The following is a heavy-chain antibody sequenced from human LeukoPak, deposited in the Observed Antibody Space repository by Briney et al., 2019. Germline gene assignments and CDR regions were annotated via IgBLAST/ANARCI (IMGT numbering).Heavy chain of an antibody. CDR1: GYSFSNYG. CDR2: IDPGDSHA. Sequence: GESLKISCKGSGYSFSNYGIGWVRQMPGKGLEWMGLIDPGDSHATYSPSFQGQVTISADKSISAAYLQWSSLKASDTAMYYCARHGVGAGLAAAYIWGQGTLLTVSS. J-gene: IGHJ4*02. D-gene: IGHD6-13*01. CDR3: ARHGVGAGLAAAYI. V-gene: IGHV5-51*01.